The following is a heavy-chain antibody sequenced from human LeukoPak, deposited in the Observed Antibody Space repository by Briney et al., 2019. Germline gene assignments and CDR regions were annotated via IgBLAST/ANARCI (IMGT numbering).Heavy chain of an antibody. Sequence: GGSLRLSCAASGFPFSSYWMAWVRQAPGKGLEWVASIKQDGGETFYVDSVKGRFTISRDNAKNSLYLQMNSLGAEDTAVYYCTREDHSNYNYWGQGTLVTVSS. D-gene: IGHD4-11*01. V-gene: IGHV3-7*01. CDR2: IKQDGGET. CDR3: TREDHSNYNY. J-gene: IGHJ4*02. CDR1: GFPFSSYW.